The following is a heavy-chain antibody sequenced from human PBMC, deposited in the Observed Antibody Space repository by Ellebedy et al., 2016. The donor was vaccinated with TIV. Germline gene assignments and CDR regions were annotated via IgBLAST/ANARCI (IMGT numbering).Heavy chain of an antibody. D-gene: IGHD4-23*01. V-gene: IGHV3-23*01. CDR3: AKTVAHEY. J-gene: IGHJ4*02. CDR1: GFTFSSYA. CDR2: ISGSGGST. Sequence: GESLKISCAASGFTFSSYAMSWVRQAPGKGLEWVSAISGSGGSTYYADSVKGRFTISRDNSKIMLYLQMNSLTAEDTAVYSCAKTVAHEYWGRGTLVTVSS.